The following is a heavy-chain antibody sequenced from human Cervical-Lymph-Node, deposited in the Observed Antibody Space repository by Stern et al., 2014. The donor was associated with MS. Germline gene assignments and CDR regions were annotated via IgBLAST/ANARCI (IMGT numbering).Heavy chain of an antibody. Sequence: VQLVESGAEVKKPGSSVRVSCKASGGIFSSFAISWVRQAPGQGLEWMGGIIPMFGTANYAQKFQGRVTITADDSTTTAYMEVSSLRYEDTAVYYCASSVGELTPEAVWGQGTTVTVFS. CDR3: ASSVGELTPEAV. D-gene: IGHD3-10*01. V-gene: IGHV1-69*01. J-gene: IGHJ6*02. CDR1: GGIFSSFA. CDR2: IIPMFGTA.